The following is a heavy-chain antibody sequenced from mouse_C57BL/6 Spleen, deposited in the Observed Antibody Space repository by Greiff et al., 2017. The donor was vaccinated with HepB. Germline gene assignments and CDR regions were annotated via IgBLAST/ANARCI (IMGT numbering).Heavy chain of an antibody. CDR3: ARGYSNYAPFDY. D-gene: IGHD2-5*01. CDR2: IYPGDGDT. CDR1: GYAFSSYW. J-gene: IGHJ2*01. Sequence: LVESGAELVKPGASVKISCKASGYAFSSYWMNWVKQRPGKGLEWIGQIYPGDGDTNYNGKFKGKATLTADKSSSTAYMQLSSLTSEDSAVYFCARGYSNYAPFDYWGQGTTLTVSS. V-gene: IGHV1-80*01.